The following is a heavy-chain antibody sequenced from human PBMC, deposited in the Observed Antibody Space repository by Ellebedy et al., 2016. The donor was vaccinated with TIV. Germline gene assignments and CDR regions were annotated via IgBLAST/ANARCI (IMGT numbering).Heavy chain of an antibody. V-gene: IGHV1-69*13. J-gene: IGHJ4*02. D-gene: IGHD3-22*01. CDR2: IIPIFSTT. Sequence: SVKVSCKASGDTFGPHAVSWPRQAPGQGLEWMGGIIPIFSTTNYAQKFQGRVTITADESTNTAYMVLSSLRSEDTAMYYCARSLSSDTSGYAVDYWGQGTLVTVSS. CDR1: GDTFGPHA. CDR3: ARSLSSDTSGYAVDY.